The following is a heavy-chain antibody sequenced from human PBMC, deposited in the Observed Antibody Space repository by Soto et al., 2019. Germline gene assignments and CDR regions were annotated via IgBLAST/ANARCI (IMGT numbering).Heavy chain of an antibody. V-gene: IGHV4-4*02. CDR1: GGSISSSNW. CDR3: ALRQDWFDP. J-gene: IGHJ5*02. CDR2: IHHSGST. D-gene: IGHD3-9*01. Sequence: QVQLQESGPGLVKPSETLSLTCAISGGSISSSNWWSWVRQAPGKGLECIGEIHHSGSTNYNPSLKSRVTITVDKSKNQFSLTLTSVIVADTAVYYCALRQDWFDPWGQGTLVNVSS.